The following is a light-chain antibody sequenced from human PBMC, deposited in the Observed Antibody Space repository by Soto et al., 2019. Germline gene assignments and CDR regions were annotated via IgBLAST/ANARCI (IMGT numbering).Light chain of an antibody. CDR3: SSYTSSSTLRSYV. V-gene: IGLV2-14*01. CDR2: EVS. J-gene: IGLJ1*01. Sequence: QSALAQPASVSGSPGQSITMSCTGTSSDDGGYNYVSWYQQHPGKAPKLMIYEVSNRPSGVSNRFSGSKSGNTASLTISGLQAEDEADYYCSSYTSSSTLRSYVFGTGTKLTVL. CDR1: SSDDGGYNY.